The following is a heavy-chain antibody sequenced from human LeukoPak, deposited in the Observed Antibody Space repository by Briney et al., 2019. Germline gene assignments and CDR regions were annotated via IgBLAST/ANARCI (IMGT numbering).Heavy chain of an antibody. V-gene: IGHV4-34*01. CDR1: GGSFSGYY. CDR3: ARGLAPIDY. CDR2: INHSGST. Sequence: SETLSLTCAVYGGSFSGYYWSWIRQPPGKGLEWIGEINHSGSTNYNPSLKSRVTISVDTSKNQFSLKLSSVTAADTAVYYCARGLAPIDYWGQGTLVTVSS. J-gene: IGHJ4*02.